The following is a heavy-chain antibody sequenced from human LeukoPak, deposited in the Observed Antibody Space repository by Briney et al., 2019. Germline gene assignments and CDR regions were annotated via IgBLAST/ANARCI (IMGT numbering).Heavy chain of an antibody. CDR1: GGSISSYY. D-gene: IGHD5-18*01. J-gene: IGHJ4*02. CDR2: IYYSGSA. V-gene: IGHV4-59*01. Sequence: SETLSLTCTVSGGSISSYYRSWIRQPPGKGLEWIGYIYYSGSANYNPSLKSRVTISVDTSKNQFSLKLSSVTAADTAVYYCARDMGGRYSYGFDYWGQGTLVTVSS. CDR3: ARDMGGRYSYGFDY.